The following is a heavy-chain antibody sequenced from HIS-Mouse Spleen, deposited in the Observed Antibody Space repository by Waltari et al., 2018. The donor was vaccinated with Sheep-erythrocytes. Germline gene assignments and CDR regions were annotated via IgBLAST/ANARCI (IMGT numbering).Heavy chain of an antibody. Sequence: QVQLVESGGGVVQPGRSLSLSCAASGFTFRSYAMHWVRQAPGKGLEWVAVISYDGSNKYYADSVKGRFTISRDNSKNTLYLQMNSLRAEDTAVYYCARSDYYDRRLGLGVYWGQGTLVTVSS. D-gene: IGHD3-22*01. CDR3: ARSDYYDRRLGLGVY. CDR2: ISYDGSNK. V-gene: IGHV3-30*04. J-gene: IGHJ4*02. CDR1: GFTFRSYA.